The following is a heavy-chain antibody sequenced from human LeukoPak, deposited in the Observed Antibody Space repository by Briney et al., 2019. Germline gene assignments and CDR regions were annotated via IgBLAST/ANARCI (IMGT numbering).Heavy chain of an antibody. D-gene: IGHD2-15*01. CDR3: ARAPGYCSGGSCYGNNWFDP. Sequence: PSETLSLTCTVSGGSISSHYWSWIRQPPGKGLEWIGYIYYSGSTNYNPSLKSRVTISVDTSKNQFSLKLSSVTAADTAVYYCARAPGYCSGGSCYGNNWFDPWGQETLVTVST. J-gene: IGHJ5*02. CDR1: GGSISSHY. V-gene: IGHV4-59*11. CDR2: IYYSGST.